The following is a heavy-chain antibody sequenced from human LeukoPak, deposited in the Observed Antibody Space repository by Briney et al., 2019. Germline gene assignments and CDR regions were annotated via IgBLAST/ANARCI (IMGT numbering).Heavy chain of an antibody. J-gene: IGHJ2*01. CDR3: ASSEYSSSWYGRAYWYFDL. V-gene: IGHV4-39*01. D-gene: IGHD6-13*01. CDR1: GGSISSSSYY. Sequence: PSETLSLTCTVSGGSISSSSYYWGWIRQPPGKWLEWIGSIYYSGSTYYNPSLKSRVTISVDTSKNQFSLKLSSVTAADTAVYYCASSEYSSSWYGRAYWYFDLWGRGTLVTVSS. CDR2: IYYSGST.